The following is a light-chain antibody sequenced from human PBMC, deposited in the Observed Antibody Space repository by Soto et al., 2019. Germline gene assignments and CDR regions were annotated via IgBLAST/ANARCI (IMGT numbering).Light chain of an antibody. V-gene: IGKV2-30*01. Sequence: DVVMTQSPLSLPVTLGQPASISGRSSQSLAYSDGNTYLNWFQQRPGQSPRRLIYKVSNRDSGVPDRFSGSCSDTAFTLNISRVEAADVGVYYCMQGTHWPPYTFGQGTKLEIK. CDR2: KVS. J-gene: IGKJ2*01. CDR1: QSLAYSDGNTY. CDR3: MQGTHWPPYT.